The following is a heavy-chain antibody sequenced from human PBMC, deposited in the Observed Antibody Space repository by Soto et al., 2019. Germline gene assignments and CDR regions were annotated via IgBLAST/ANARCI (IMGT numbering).Heavy chain of an antibody. V-gene: IGHV1-18*04. CDR1: GYTFTSYG. CDR2: ISAYNGNT. J-gene: IGHJ4*02. Sequence: GASVKVSCKASGYTFTSYGISWVRQAPGQGLEWMGWISAYNGNTNYAQKLQGRVTMTTDTSTSTAYMELRSLRSDDTAVYYCARDYDYVWGTLPAFGGYWGQGTLVTVSS. CDR3: ARDYDYVWGTLPAFGGY. D-gene: IGHD3-16*01.